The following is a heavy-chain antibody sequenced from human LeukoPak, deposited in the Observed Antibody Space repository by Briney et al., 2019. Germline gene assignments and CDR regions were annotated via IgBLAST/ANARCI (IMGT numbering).Heavy chain of an antibody. J-gene: IGHJ3*02. CDR1: GFTFSSYA. V-gene: IGHV3-64*01. CDR3: AREHSGGAFDI. Sequence: GGSVRLSCAASGFTFSSYAVHWVRQAPGKGLEYASAISSNGGSTYYANSVKGRFTISRDNSKNTLYLQMGSLRAEDMAVYYCAREHSGGAFDIWGQGTMVTVSS. CDR2: ISSNGGST. D-gene: IGHD1-26*01.